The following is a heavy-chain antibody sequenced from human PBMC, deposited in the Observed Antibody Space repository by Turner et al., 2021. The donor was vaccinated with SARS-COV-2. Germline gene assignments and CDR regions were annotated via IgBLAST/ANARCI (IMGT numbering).Heavy chain of an antibody. J-gene: IGHJ6*02. CDR2: FDPEDGKT. CDR3: ATHYDIVNPYYAPRGYSGMDV. D-gene: IGHD3-9*01. Sequence: QVQLVQSGAEVKKPGASVKVSCKVSGYTLTELSMHWVRQAPGKGLEWMGCFDPEDGKTIYAQNLQGRVTMTEDTSTDTAYMELRSLRSEDTAVYYCATHYDIVNPYYAPRGYSGMDVWGQGTAVTVSS. V-gene: IGHV1-24*01. CDR1: GYTLTELS.